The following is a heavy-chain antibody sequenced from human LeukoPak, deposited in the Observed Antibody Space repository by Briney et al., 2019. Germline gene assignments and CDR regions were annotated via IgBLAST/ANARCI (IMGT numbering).Heavy chain of an antibody. V-gene: IGHV4-59*01. CDR2: IYYSGST. D-gene: IGHD6-6*01. CDR3: ARAEYRVSSPFDY. Sequence: PSETLSLTCTVSGGSISSYYWSWIRQPPGKGLEWIGYIYYSGSTNYNPSLKSRVTISVDTSKNQFSLKLSSVTAADTAVYYCARAEYRVSSPFDYWGQGTLVTVSS. CDR1: GGSISSYY. J-gene: IGHJ4*02.